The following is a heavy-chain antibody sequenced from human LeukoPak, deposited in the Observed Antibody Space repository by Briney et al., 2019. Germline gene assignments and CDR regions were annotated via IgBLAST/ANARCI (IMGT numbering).Heavy chain of an antibody. J-gene: IGHJ4*02. Sequence: GGSLRLSCAASGFTFSSYWMSWVRPAPGKGLEWVAFIRYDGSNKYYADSVKGRFTISRDSSENTAYLQMNSLRAEDTAVYYCARDRYSSGWYDYWGQGTVVIVSS. CDR3: ARDRYSSGWYDY. CDR1: GFTFSSYW. CDR2: IRYDGSNK. V-gene: IGHV3-30*02. D-gene: IGHD6-19*01.